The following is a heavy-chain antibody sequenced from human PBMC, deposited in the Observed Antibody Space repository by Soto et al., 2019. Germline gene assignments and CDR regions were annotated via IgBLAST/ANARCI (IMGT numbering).Heavy chain of an antibody. Sequence: SETLSLTCTVSGGSISSDHHYWSWIRQSPGKGLEWIGYINYSGRTYYNTSLKSRVIISLDKSKNQFSLRLSSVTAADTAVYYCAREDKGLITRSRGMDVWGQGTTVTVSS. CDR1: GGSISSDHHY. D-gene: IGHD3-16*01. CDR3: AREDKGLITRSRGMDV. CDR2: INYSGRT. J-gene: IGHJ6*02. V-gene: IGHV4-30-4*01.